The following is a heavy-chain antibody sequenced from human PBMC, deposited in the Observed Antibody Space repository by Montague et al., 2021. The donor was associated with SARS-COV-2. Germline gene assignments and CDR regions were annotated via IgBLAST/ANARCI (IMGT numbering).Heavy chain of an antibody. J-gene: IGHJ4*02. V-gene: IGHV4-34*01. CDR2: INHSGTT. D-gene: IGHD4-23*01. CDR3: ARWDPQTLTLIGLRGKSASDY. Sequence: SETLSLTSAVYGGSFSGYYWTWIRQSPGKGLEWIAKINHSGTTNXNFNPSLRSRVTISVDTSKSQFSLKLSSVTAADTGVYYCARWDPQTLTLIGLRGKSASDYWGQGTLVTVSS. CDR1: GGSFSGYY.